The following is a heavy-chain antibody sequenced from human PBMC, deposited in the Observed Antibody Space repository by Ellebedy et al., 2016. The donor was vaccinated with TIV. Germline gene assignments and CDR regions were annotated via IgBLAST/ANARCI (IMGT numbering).Heavy chain of an antibody. CDR1: GGTFSSYA. CDR3: TREDCIGTNCYPGDY. D-gene: IGHD2-2*01. Sequence: SVKVSCXASGGTFSSYAISWVRQAPGQGLEWMGGIIPIFGTANYAQKFQGRVTITADESTSTAYMELSSLRSDDTAVYFCTREDCIGTNCYPGDYWGQGTLVTVSS. V-gene: IGHV1-69*13. J-gene: IGHJ4*02. CDR2: IIPIFGTA.